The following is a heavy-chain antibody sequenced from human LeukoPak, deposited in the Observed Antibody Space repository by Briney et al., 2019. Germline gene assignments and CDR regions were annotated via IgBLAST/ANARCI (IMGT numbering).Heavy chain of an antibody. CDR3: AKDLRGYYDLEAFFDY. J-gene: IGHJ4*02. CDR1: GFTFSRHA. V-gene: IGHV3-23*01. CDR2: LSGSGGST. Sequence: PPGGSLRLSCAASGFTFSRHAMSWVRQAPGKGLEWVSGLSGSGGSTYYADSVKGRFTISRDNSKNTLYLQMNSLRAEDTAIYYCAKDLRGYYDLEAFFDYWGQGTLVTVST. D-gene: IGHD3-3*01.